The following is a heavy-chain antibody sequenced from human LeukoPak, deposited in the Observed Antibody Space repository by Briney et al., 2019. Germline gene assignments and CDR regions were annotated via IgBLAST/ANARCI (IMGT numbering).Heavy chain of an antibody. D-gene: IGHD3-10*01. CDR3: ARLVDYCGSGSLYYFDY. Sequence: PGGSLRLSCAASGFTFSDYYMSWLRQAPGKGLEWVSYISSSGSTIYYADSVKGRFTISRDNARSSLYLQMNSLRAEDTAVYYCARLVDYCGSGSLYYFDYWGQGTLVTVSS. CDR1: GFTFSDYY. J-gene: IGHJ4*02. V-gene: IGHV3-11*01. CDR2: ISSSGSTI.